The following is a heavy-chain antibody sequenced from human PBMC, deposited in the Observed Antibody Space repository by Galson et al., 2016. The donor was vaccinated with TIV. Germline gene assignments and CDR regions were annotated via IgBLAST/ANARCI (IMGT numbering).Heavy chain of an antibody. CDR3: TRDGRGNWKYVDYFDY. Sequence: SLRLSCAASGFTFDSYTFHWVRQTPGKGLEWVAIISHDGNNKDFADSVQGRFTISRGSSKNTVFLQMNSLGLEDTAVYYCTRDGRGNWKYVDYFDYWGQGTLVTVSS. CDR1: GFTFDSYT. CDR2: ISHDGNNK. V-gene: IGHV3-30-3*01. D-gene: IGHD1-7*01. J-gene: IGHJ4*02.